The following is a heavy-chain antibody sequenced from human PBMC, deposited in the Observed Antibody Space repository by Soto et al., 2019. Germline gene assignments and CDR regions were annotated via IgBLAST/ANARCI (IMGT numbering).Heavy chain of an antibody. V-gene: IGHV3-74*01. J-gene: IGHJ4*02. Sequence: EVQLVESGGGLVQPGGSLRLSCAASGFTLSSYWMHWVRQAPGKGLVWVSRINFDGSTTTYAESVKGRFTISRDNAKNTVYVQMNSLRADDTAVYYCTRGGGPTVSPFDYRGQGTPVTVSS. CDR3: TRGGGPTVSPFDY. CDR2: INFDGSTT. CDR1: GFTLSSYW. D-gene: IGHD4-4*01.